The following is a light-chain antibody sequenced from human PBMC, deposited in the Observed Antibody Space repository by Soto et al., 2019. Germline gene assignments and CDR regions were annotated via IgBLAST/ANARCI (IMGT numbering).Light chain of an antibody. CDR3: SAYAGSNNVV. V-gene: IGLV2-8*01. CDR2: EVS. Sequence: QSALTQPPSASASPGQSVTISCTGTSSDVGGYDYVSWFQQHPGRAPKLMLYEVSKRPSGVPDRVSGSKSGNTASLTVSGLQAADEADYYCSAYAGSNNVVFGGGTKLTVL. CDR1: SSDVGGYDY. J-gene: IGLJ2*01.